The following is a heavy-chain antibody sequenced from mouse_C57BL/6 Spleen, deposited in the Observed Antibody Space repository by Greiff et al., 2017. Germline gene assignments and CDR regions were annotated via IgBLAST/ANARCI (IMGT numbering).Heavy chain of an antibody. V-gene: IGHV1-81*01. Sequence: QVQLKQSGAELARPGASVKLSCKASGYTFTSYGISWVKQRTGQGLEWIGEIYPRSGNTYYNEKFKGKATLTADKSSSTAYMELRSLTSEDSAVYFCARAGVLRLGAMDYWGQGTSVTVSS. D-gene: IGHD1-1*01. CDR3: ARAGVLRLGAMDY. J-gene: IGHJ4*01. CDR2: IYPRSGNT. CDR1: GYTFTSYG.